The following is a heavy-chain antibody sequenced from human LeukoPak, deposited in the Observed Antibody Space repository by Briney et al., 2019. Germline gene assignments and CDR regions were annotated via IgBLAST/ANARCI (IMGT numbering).Heavy chain of an antibody. V-gene: IGHV3-9*01. CDR1: GFTFDDYA. J-gene: IGHJ4*02. D-gene: IGHD3-10*01. CDR2: ISWNSGSI. Sequence: PGGSLRLSCAASGFTFDDYAMHWVRQAPGKGLEWVSGISWNSGSIGYADSVKGRFTISRDNAKNSLYLQMNSLRAEDTALYYCAKDFSGAGNFDYWGQGTLVTVSS. CDR3: AKDFSGAGNFDY.